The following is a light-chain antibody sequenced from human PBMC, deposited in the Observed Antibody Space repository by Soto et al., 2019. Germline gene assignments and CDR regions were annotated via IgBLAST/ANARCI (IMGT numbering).Light chain of an antibody. CDR3: SSYTSSSTRV. V-gene: IGLV2-14*01. Sequence: QSALTQPASVSGSPGQSITISCTGTSSDVGGYNYVSWYQQHPGKAPKLMIYDVSNRPSGVSNRFSGSKSGNTASLTISGLQAEDEADYYSSSYTSSSTRVFGGGTQLTVL. J-gene: IGLJ2*01. CDR2: DVS. CDR1: SSDVGGYNY.